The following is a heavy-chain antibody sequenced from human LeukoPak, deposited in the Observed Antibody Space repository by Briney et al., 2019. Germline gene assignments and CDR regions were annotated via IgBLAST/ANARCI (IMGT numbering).Heavy chain of an antibody. Sequence: SETLSLTCTVSGGSISSYYWSWIRQPPGKGLEWIGYIYYSGSTNYNPSLNSRVTISVDTSKNQFSLKLSSVTAADTAVYYCAGGGSVSWRKWFDPWGQGTLLTVSS. V-gene: IGHV4-59*01. J-gene: IGHJ5*02. CDR3: AGGGSVSWRKWFDP. D-gene: IGHD2-2*01. CDR1: GGSISSYY. CDR2: IYYSGST.